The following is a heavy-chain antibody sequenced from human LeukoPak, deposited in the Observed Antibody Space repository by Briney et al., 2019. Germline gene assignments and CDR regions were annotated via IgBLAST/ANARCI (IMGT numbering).Heavy chain of an antibody. CDR2: VNPSGGST. D-gene: IGHD7-27*01. CDR1: GYTFTSYF. J-gene: IGHJ4*02. Sequence: ASVKVSCKASGYTFTSYFMHWVRQAPGQGLEWMGLVNPSGGSTNYAQKFQGRVTMTRDMSTSTVFVELDSLRSEDTAVYYCARGPGDLGDYWGQGTLVTVSS. CDR3: ARGPGDLGDY. V-gene: IGHV1-46*01.